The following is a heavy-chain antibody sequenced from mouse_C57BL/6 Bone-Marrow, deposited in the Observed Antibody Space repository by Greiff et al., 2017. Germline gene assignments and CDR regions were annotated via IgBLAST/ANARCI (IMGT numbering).Heavy chain of an antibody. J-gene: IGHJ4*01. V-gene: IGHV1-15*01. CDR3: TRRRGVYYGSSYYAMDY. CDR2: IEPETGGT. CDR1: GYTFTDYE. Sequence: LVESGAELVRPGASVTLSCKASGYTFTDYEMHWVKQTPVHGLEWIGAIEPETGGTAYNQKFKGKAILTADKSSSTAYMELRSLTSEDSAVYYCTRRRGVYYGSSYYAMDYWGQGTSVTVSS. D-gene: IGHD1-1*01.